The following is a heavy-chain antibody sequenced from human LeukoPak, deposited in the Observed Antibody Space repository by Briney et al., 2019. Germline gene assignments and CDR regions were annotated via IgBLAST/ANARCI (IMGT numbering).Heavy chain of an antibody. CDR2: ISGSGGST. V-gene: IGHV3-23*01. CDR1: GFTFSSYA. D-gene: IGHD3-10*01. Sequence: GGSLRLSCAASGFTFSSYAMSWVRQAPGKGLEWVSAISGSGGSTYYADSVKGRFTISRDNSKNTLYLQMNSLRAEDTAVYYCAKRWIGELFRNLVGNWFDPWGQGTLVTVS. CDR3: AKRWIGELFRNLVGNWFDP. J-gene: IGHJ5*02.